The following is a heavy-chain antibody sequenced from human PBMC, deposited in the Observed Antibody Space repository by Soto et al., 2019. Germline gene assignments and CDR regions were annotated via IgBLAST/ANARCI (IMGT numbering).Heavy chain of an antibody. D-gene: IGHD3-16*01. Sequence: ASVKVSCKASGYTFTAYVMHWVRQAPGHRLEWMGWINAGNGDTKYSQKFQGRVTITRETSASTAYMELSSLRSEDTAVYYCATTLAPYYYYGMDVWGQGTTVTVSS. CDR3: ATTLAPYYYYGMDV. V-gene: IGHV1-3*01. CDR2: INAGNGDT. J-gene: IGHJ6*02. CDR1: GYTFTAYV.